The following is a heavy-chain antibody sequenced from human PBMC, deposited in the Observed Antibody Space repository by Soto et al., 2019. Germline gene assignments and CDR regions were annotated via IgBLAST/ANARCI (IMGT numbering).Heavy chain of an antibody. CDR1: GGSISSGDYY. D-gene: IGHD4-17*01. Sequence: QVQLQESGPGLVKPSQTLSLTCTVSGGSISSGDYYWSWIRQPPGKGLEWIGYIYYSGSTYYNPSLKSRVTISVDASKNQFSLKLSSVTAADTAVYYCARDLWGDYGDHGGFDPWGQGTLVTVSS. J-gene: IGHJ5*02. CDR3: ARDLWGDYGDHGGFDP. V-gene: IGHV4-30-4*01. CDR2: IYYSGST.